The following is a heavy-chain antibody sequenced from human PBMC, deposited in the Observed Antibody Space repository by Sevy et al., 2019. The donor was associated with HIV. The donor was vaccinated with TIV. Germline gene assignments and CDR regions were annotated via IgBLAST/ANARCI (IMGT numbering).Heavy chain of an antibody. J-gene: IGHJ4*02. V-gene: IGHV4-59*01. D-gene: IGHD3-3*01. CDR1: GGSISNYY. Sequence: SETLSLTCTVSGGSISNYYWSWIRQPPGKGLEWIGNIFYSGSANYKTSLESRVTISVDTSKNQFSLELTSVTAADTAIYYCAGDAKRSGYHNYFDDWGQGTLVTVSS. CDR2: IFYSGSA. CDR3: AGDAKRSGYHNYFDD.